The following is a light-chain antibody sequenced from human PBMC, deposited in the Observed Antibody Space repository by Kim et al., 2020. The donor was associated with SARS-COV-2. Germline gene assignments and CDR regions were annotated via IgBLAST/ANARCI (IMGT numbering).Light chain of an antibody. CDR1: TIGTKS. CDR2: GDS. CDR3: QVWDSSTGV. V-gene: IGLV3-9*01. J-gene: IGLJ3*02. Sequence: VARGQPARITGGWKTIGTKSASWFQQKPGRARVLVICGDSHRPFGSPERFSGSNPGNTATLTISRAQPGDEADYYCQVWDSSTGVFGGGTKLTVL.